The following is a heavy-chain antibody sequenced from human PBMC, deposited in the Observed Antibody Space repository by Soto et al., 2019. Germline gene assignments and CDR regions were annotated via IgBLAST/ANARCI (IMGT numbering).Heavy chain of an antibody. Sequence: PGESLKISCKGSGYSFTSYWISWVRQMPGKGLEWMGRIDPSDSYTNYSPSFQGHVTISADKSISTAYLQWSSLKASDTAMYYCASSIVVVPAAMYYYYGMDFWGQGTTVTVSS. CDR3: ASSIVVVPAAMYYYYGMDF. D-gene: IGHD2-2*01. J-gene: IGHJ6*02. V-gene: IGHV5-10-1*01. CDR2: IDPSDSYT. CDR1: GYSFTSYW.